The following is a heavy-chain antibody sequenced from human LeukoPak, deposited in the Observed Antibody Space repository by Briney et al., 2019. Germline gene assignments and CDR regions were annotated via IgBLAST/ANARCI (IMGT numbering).Heavy chain of an antibody. D-gene: IGHD6-19*01. CDR1: GFTFSSYD. CDR3: AKGSHSSGYSSFDY. J-gene: IGHJ4*02. V-gene: IGHV3-23*01. CDR2: TSGGGVTT. Sequence: GGSLRLSCAASGFTFSSYDMSCVRQAPGKGLEWVSGTSGGGVTTYYADSVKGRFTISRDNSKNTLYLQMNSLRAEDTAVYYCAKGSHSSGYSSFDYWGQGTLVTVSS.